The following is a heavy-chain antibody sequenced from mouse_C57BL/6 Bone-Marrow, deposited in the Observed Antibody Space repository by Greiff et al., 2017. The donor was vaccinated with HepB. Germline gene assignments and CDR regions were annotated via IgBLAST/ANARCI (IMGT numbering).Heavy chain of an antibody. CDR3: AKLGRYYYYAMDY. CDR2: IYPRSGNT. Sequence: VQLVESGAELARPGASVKLSCKASGYTFTSYGISWVKQRTGQGLEWIGEIYPRSGNTYYNEKFKGKATLTADKSSSTAYMELRSLTSEDSAVYFCAKLGRYYYYAMDYWGQGTSVTVSS. V-gene: IGHV1-81*01. D-gene: IGHD4-1*01. J-gene: IGHJ4*01. CDR1: GYTFTSYG.